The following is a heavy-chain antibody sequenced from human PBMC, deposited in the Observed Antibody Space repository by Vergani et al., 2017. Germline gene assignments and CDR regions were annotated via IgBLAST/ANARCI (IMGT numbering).Heavy chain of an antibody. D-gene: IGHD3-22*01. J-gene: IGHJ3*02. CDR3: ARDGYYYDSSGYYRVSAFDI. CDR1: GFTFSGSA. CDR2: IYSGGST. V-gene: IGHV3-53*01. Sequence: EVQLVESGGGLVQPGGSLKLSCAASGFTFSGSAMHWVRQAPGKGLEWVSVIYSGGSTYYADSVKGRFTISRDNSKNTLYLQMNSLRAEDTAVYYCARDGYYYDSSGYYRVSAFDIWGQGTMVTVSS.